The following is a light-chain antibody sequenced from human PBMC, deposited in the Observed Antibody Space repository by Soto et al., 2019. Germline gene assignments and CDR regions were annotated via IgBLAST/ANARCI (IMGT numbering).Light chain of an antibody. CDR2: HAS. CDR1: RGISSDY. CDR3: KQYGDSPRS. V-gene: IGKV3-20*01. J-gene: IGKJ1*01. Sequence: IVLMQSPSTLSVSPGDRATLSCRASRGISSDYLAWYQQKPGQAHMLIFYHASWRSTVTPDWFSVSGSGKYFTLTSSRLAPGDVAVYYCKQYGDSPRSFGQGTKVEIK.